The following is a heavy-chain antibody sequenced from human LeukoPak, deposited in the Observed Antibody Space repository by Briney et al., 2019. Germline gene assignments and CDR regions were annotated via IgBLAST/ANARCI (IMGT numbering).Heavy chain of an antibody. V-gene: IGHV4-38-2*02. J-gene: IGHJ4*02. CDR1: GYSISSGYH. Sequence: SETLSLTCAVSGYSISSGYHWGWIRQPPGKGLEWIGSIYHSGSTYYNPSLRSRVTISVDTSKNQFSLKLSSVAAADTAVYYCARDNFGVVTTTFPFDYWGQGTLVTVSS. D-gene: IGHD3-3*01. CDR2: IYHSGST. CDR3: ARDNFGVVTTTFPFDY.